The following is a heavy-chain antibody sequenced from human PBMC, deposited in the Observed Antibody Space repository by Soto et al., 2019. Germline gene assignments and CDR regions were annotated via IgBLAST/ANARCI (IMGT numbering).Heavy chain of an antibody. CDR3: ARAGGYNAKYYFDY. D-gene: IGHD1-26*01. CDR2: ISWNSGSI. CDR1: GFTFDDYA. J-gene: IGHJ4*02. V-gene: IGHV3-9*01. Sequence: GGSLRLSCAASGFTFDDYAMHWVRQAPGKGLEWVSGISWNSGSIGYADSVKGRFTISRDNAKNSLYLQMNSLRAEDTALYYCARAGGYNAKYYFDYWGQGPLVTVSS.